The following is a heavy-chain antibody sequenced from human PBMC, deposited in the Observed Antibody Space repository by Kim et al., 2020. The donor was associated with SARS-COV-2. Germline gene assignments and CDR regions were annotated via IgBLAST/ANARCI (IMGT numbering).Heavy chain of an antibody. V-gene: IGHV4-39*01. CDR2: IYYSGST. CDR1: GGSISSSSYY. Sequence: SETLSLTCTVSGGSISSSSYYWGWIRQPPGKGLEWIGSIYYSGSTYYNPSLKSRVTISVETAKNQFSLKLSAVTAADTAVYYCATPDSSGYYSWDPALRSYAFDIWGQGTMVTVSS. CDR3: ATPDSSGYYSWDPALRSYAFDI. D-gene: IGHD3-22*01. J-gene: IGHJ3*02.